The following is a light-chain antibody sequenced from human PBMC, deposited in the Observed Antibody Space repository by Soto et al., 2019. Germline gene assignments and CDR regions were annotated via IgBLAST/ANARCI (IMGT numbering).Light chain of an antibody. CDR3: QQSYSTPNT. CDR2: AAS. V-gene: IGKV1-39*01. CDR1: QSISSY. Sequence: DIQRTQSPSSLSASGGDRVTITCRASQSISSYLNWYQQKPGKAPKLLIYAASSLQSGVPSRFSGSGSGTDFTLTISSLQPEDFATYYCQQSYSTPNTFGQGTKLEIK. J-gene: IGKJ2*01.